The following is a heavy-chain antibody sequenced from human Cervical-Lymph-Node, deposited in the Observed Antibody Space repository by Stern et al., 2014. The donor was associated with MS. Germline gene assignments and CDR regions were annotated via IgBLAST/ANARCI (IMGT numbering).Heavy chain of an antibody. CDR1: GFTFAEFA. D-gene: IGHD3-10*01. CDR3: AKGRVFTNDAFDL. Sequence: VQLVESGGGLVQPGRSLRLSWAASGFTFAEFAMHWVRQPPGKGLQGVSGITWNSGNRDYADSVKGRFTISRDNAKNSLYLQMTSLTAEDTALYYCAKGRVFTNDAFDLWGQGTLVTVSS. CDR2: ITWNSGNR. J-gene: IGHJ3*01. V-gene: IGHV3-9*01.